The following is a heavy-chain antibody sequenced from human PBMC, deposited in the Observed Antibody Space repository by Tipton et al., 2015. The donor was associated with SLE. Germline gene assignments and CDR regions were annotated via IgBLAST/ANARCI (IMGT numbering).Heavy chain of an antibody. CDR2: IYYSGST. CDR1: GGSISSYY. Sequence: TLSLTCTVSGGSISSYYWSWIRQPPGKGLEWIGYIYYSGSTNYNPSLKSRVTISVDTSKNQFSLKLSSVTAADTAVYYCARWAVTTFDYWGQGTLVTVSS. CDR3: ARWAVTTFDY. V-gene: IGHV4-59*08. D-gene: IGHD4-17*01. J-gene: IGHJ4*02.